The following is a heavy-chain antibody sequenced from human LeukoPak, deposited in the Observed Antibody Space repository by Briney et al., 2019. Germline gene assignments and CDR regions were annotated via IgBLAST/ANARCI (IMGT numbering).Heavy chain of an antibody. CDR3: AKKLVPYQRLGIWDYFDY. Sequence: PGGSLRLSCAASGFTFSSYGMHWVRQAPGKGLEWVAVISYDGSNKYYADSVKGRFTISRDNSKHTLYLQMNIMRVEDTAVYYCAKKLVPYQRLGIWDYFDYWGQGTLVTVSS. CDR2: ISYDGSNK. D-gene: IGHD7-27*01. J-gene: IGHJ4*02. CDR1: GFTFSSYG. V-gene: IGHV3-30*18.